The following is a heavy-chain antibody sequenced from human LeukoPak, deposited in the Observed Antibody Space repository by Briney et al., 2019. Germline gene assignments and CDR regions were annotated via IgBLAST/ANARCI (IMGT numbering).Heavy chain of an antibody. CDR3: ARGKTYYDISKDAFDI. J-gene: IGHJ3*02. CDR2: IYYSGST. D-gene: IGHD3-22*01. Sequence: SETLSLTCTVSGGSISSGGYYWSRIRQHPGKGLEWIGYIYYSGSTNYNPSLKSRVTISVDTSKNQFSLKLSSVTAADTAVYYCARGKTYYDISKDAFDIWGQGTMVTVSS. CDR1: GGSISSGGYY. V-gene: IGHV4-61*08.